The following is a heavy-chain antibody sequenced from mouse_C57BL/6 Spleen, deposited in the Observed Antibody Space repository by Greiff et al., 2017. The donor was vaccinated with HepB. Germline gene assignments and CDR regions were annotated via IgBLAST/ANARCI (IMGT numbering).Heavy chain of an antibody. CDR3: ARAYSNYPYWYCDV. V-gene: IGHV1-82*01. CDR2: IYPGDGDT. Sequence: QVQLQQSGPELVKPGASVKISCKASGYAFSSSWMNWVNQRPGKGLEWIGRIYPGDGDTNYNGKFKGKGTLTADKSSSTAYMQLSRLTSEDSAVYFCARAYSNYPYWYCDVWGTGTTVTVSS. CDR1: GYAFSSSW. D-gene: IGHD2-5*01. J-gene: IGHJ1*03.